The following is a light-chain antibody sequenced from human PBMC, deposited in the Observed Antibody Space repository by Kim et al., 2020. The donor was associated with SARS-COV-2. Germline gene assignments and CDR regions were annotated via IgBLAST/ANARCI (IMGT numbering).Light chain of an antibody. CDR3: KSYASSMYLV. Sequence: GQGVTIACTGTSSNIGAGYDVHWYQQLPGTAPKLLIYGNSNRPSGVPDRFSGSKSGTTASLAITGLQAEDEADYYCKSYASSMYLVFGGGTKLTVL. CDR1: SSNIGAGYD. V-gene: IGLV1-40*01. J-gene: IGLJ3*02. CDR2: GNS.